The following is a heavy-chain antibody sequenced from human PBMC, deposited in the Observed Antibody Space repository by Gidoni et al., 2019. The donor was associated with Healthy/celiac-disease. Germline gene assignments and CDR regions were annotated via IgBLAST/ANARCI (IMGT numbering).Heavy chain of an antibody. CDR3: ARGRGYSYGYALWFDP. CDR2: INHSGNT. CDR1: AVSFSGYY. V-gene: IGHV4-34*01. Sequence: QVQLQQWGAGLLKPSDTLSLTCAVYAVSFSGYYWSWIRQLPGKGLEWIGEINHSGNTNYNPSLKSRVTISVDTSKNQFSRKLSSVTAADTAVYYCARGRGYSYGYALWFDPWGQGTLVTVSS. D-gene: IGHD5-18*01. J-gene: IGHJ5*02.